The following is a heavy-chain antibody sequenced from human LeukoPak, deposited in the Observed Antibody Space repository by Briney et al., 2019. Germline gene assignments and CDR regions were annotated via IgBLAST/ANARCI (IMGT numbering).Heavy chain of an antibody. J-gene: IGHJ3*02. D-gene: IGHD6-13*01. Sequence: ETLSLTCTASGGSISSYYWSWIRQPPGKGLEWVANIKQDGSEKYYVDSVKGRFTISRDNAKNSLYLQMNSLRAEDTAVYYCARDRSGSSWYNDAFDIWGQGTMVTVSS. CDR2: IKQDGSEK. CDR1: GGSISSYY. V-gene: IGHV3-7*01. CDR3: ARDRSGSSWYNDAFDI.